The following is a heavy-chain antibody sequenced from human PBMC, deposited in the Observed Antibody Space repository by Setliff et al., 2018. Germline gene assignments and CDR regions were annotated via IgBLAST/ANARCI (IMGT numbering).Heavy chain of an antibody. V-gene: IGHV3-74*01. CDR3: ASIDWGENFYNTDV. CDR2: ISPDGTIT. Sequence: PGGSLRLSCGASGFTFRKYWMYWVRQVPGKGLVWVSRISPDGTITNYADSVKGRFTISRDNAKNTLYLQMSSLRGEDTAVYFCASIDWGENFYNTDVWGKGTTVTSP. J-gene: IGHJ6*03. CDR1: GFTFRKYW. D-gene: IGHD7-27*01.